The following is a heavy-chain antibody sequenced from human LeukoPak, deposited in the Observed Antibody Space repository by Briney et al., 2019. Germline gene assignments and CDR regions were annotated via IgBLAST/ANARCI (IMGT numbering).Heavy chain of an antibody. V-gene: IGHV1-46*01. D-gene: IGHD3-10*01. J-gene: IGHJ6*04. Sequence: ASVTVSCKASGYTFTSYYMHWVRQAPGQGLEWMGIINPSGGSTSYAQKFQGRVTMTRDTSTSTAYMELSSLRSEDTAVYYCASASKGGILWFGELFHYYGMDVWGKGTTVTVSS. CDR3: ASASKGGILWFGELFHYYGMDV. CDR1: GYTFTSYY. CDR2: INPSGGST.